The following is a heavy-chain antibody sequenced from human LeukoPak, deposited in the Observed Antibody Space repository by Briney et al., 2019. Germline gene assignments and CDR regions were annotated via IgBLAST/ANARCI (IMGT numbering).Heavy chain of an antibody. V-gene: IGHV1-2*02. D-gene: IGHD3-22*01. CDR3: ARDFNYYDSSGYPDY. Sequence: ASVKVSSKASGYTFTGYYMHWVRQAPGQGLEWMGWINPNSGGTNYAQKFQGRVTMTRDTSISTAYMELSRLRPDDTAVYYCARDFNYYDSSGYPDYWGQGTLVTVSS. CDR1: GYTFTGYY. CDR2: INPNSGGT. J-gene: IGHJ4*02.